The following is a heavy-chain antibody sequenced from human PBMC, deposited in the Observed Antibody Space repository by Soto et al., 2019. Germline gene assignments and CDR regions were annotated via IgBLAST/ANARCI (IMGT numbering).Heavy chain of an antibody. CDR2: IYSDGSTT. J-gene: IGHJ5*02. D-gene: IGHD3-10*01. Sequence: EVQLVESGGGLVQPGGSLRLSCVASGFTFSNYWMHWVRQAPGKGLVWVSRIYSDGSTTDYAESVKGRFTISRDNAKNTLYLQMNSLRDEDTAVYYCARRSSSDSGNFSFDPWGQGTLVTVSS. CDR3: ARRSSSDSGNFSFDP. CDR1: GFTFSNYW. V-gene: IGHV3-74*01.